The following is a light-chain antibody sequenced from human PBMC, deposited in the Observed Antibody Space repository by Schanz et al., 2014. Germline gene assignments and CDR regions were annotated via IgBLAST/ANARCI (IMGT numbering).Light chain of an antibody. CDR2: DVS. CDR1: SSDVGAYNL. Sequence: QSALTQPASVSGSPGQSITISCTGTSSDVGAYNLVSWFQQHPGKVPKLVIYDVSNRPSGISNRFSGSKSGNTASLTISGLQAEDEADYYCSSYTSSSPVFGGGTQLTVL. V-gene: IGLV2-14*03. CDR3: SSYTSSSPV. J-gene: IGLJ2*01.